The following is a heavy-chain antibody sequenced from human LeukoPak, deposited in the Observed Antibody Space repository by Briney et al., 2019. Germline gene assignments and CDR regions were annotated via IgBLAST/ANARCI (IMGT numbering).Heavy chain of an antibody. J-gene: IGHJ6*02. V-gene: IGHV3-7*01. CDR1: GFTFSSYW. D-gene: IGHD2-21*02. CDR3: ARYCGGDCYGMDV. CDR2: IKQDGSEK. Sequence: GGSLRLSCTASGFTFSSYWMSWVRRAPGKGLEWVANIKQDGSEKDYVDSVKGRFTISRDNPKNSLYLQMNSLRAEDTAVYYCARYCGGDCYGMDVWGQGTTVTVSS.